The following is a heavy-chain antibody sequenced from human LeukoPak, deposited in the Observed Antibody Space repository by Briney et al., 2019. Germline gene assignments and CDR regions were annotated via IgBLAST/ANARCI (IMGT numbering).Heavy chain of an antibody. J-gene: IGHJ5*02. Sequence: GSLRLSCAASGFTFSNAWMSWIRQPPGKGLEWIGEINHSGSTNYNPSLKSRVTISVDTSKNQFSLKLSSVTAADTAVYYCARGRITMVRGLASWFDPWGQGTLVTVSS. CDR2: INHSGST. CDR3: ARGRITMVRGLASWFDP. D-gene: IGHD3-10*01. V-gene: IGHV4-34*01. CDR1: GFTFSNAW.